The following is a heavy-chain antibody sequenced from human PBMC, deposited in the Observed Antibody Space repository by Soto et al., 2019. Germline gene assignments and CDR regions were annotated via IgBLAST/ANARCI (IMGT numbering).Heavy chain of an antibody. CDR1: GFTFSSYA. V-gene: IGHV3-23*01. CDR3: AKDYDFWSGYTDY. D-gene: IGHD3-3*01. Sequence: GGSLRLSCAASGFTFSSYAMSWVRQAPGKGLEWVSAISGSGGSTYYADSGKGRFTISIDNSKNTLYLQMNSLRAEDTAVYYCAKDYDFWSGYTDYWGQGTLVTVSS. CDR2: ISGSGGST. J-gene: IGHJ4*02.